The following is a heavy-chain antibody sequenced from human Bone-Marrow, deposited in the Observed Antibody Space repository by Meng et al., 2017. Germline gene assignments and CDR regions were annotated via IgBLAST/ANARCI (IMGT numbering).Heavy chain of an antibody. CDR2: INPNSGGT. J-gene: IGHJ4*02. CDR1: GYTFTGYY. D-gene: IGHD1-26*01. CDR3: ARLYSGSYLGSGYFDY. Sequence: ASVKVSCKASGYTFTGYYMHWVRQAPGQGLEWMRRINPNSGGTNYAQKFQGRVTMTRDTSISTAYMELSRLRSDDTAVYYCARLYSGSYLGSGYFDYWGQGTLVTVSS. V-gene: IGHV1-2*06.